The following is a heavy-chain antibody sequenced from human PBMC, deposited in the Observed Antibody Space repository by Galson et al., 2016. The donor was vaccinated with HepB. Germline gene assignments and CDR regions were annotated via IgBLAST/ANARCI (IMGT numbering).Heavy chain of an antibody. Sequence: SLRLSCAVSGFTFRSSAMTWVRQTPGGGLQWVSAITGDTFNTYYASSVRGRFTISSDNSNSTLYLRMTDLRVEDTAVYYCAKWKGTSSGRAFDYWGQGALVTVSS. CDR1: GFTFRSSA. J-gene: IGHJ4*02. D-gene: IGHD3-22*01. CDR2: ITGDTFNT. V-gene: IGHV3-23*01. CDR3: AKWKGTSSGRAFDY.